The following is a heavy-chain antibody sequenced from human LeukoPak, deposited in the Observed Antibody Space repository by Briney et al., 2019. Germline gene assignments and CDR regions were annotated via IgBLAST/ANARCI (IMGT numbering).Heavy chain of an antibody. V-gene: IGHV4-34*01. CDR2: INHSGST. J-gene: IGHJ6*03. D-gene: IGHD6-6*01. Sequence: PSETLSLTCAVYGGSFSGYYWSWIRQPPGKGLEWIGEINHSGSTNYNPSLKSRVTISVDTSKNQFSLKLSSVTAADTAVYYCARAYSSSSKTHYYYYMDVWGKGTTVTVSS. CDR1: GGSFSGYY. CDR3: ARAYSSSSKTHYYYYMDV.